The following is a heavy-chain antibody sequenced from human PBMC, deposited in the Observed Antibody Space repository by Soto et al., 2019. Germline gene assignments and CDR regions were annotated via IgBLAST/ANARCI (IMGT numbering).Heavy chain of an antibody. D-gene: IGHD5-18*01. J-gene: IGHJ6*02. CDR1: GGTFSSYA. CDR3: ARGMQLWRTDYYGMDV. Sequence: ASVKVSCKASGGTFSSYAISWVRQAPGQGLEWMGGIIPIFGTANYAQKFQGRVTITADESTSTAYMELSSLRSEDTAVYYCARGMQLWRTDYYGMDVWGQGTTVTVSS. V-gene: IGHV1-69*13. CDR2: IIPIFGTA.